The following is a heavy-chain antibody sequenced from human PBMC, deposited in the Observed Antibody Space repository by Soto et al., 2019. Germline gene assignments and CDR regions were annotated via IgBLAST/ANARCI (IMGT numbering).Heavy chain of an antibody. D-gene: IGHD6-13*01. CDR3: ARQGFIAAAGYYYYGMDV. Sequence: GESLKISCKGSGYSFTSYWIGWVRQMPGKGLEWMGIIYPGDSDTRYSPSFQGQVTISADKSISTAYLQWSSLKASDTAMYYCARQGFIAAAGYYYYGMDVWGQGTTVTVSS. CDR1: GYSFTSYW. J-gene: IGHJ6*02. V-gene: IGHV5-51*01. CDR2: IYPGDSDT.